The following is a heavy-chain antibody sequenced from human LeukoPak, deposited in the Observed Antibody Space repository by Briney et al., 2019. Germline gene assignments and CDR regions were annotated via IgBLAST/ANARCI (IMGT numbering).Heavy chain of an antibody. D-gene: IGHD5-18*01. CDR3: ARGLKYRSYYYYGMDV. J-gene: IGHJ6*02. Sequence: ASVKASCKASGYTFTSYAMHWVRQAPGQRLEWMGWINAGNGNTKYSQKLQGRVTITRDTSASTAYMELSSLRSEDTAVYYCARGLKYRSYYYYGMDVWGQGTTVTVSS. CDR2: INAGNGNT. CDR1: GYTFTSYA. V-gene: IGHV1-3*01.